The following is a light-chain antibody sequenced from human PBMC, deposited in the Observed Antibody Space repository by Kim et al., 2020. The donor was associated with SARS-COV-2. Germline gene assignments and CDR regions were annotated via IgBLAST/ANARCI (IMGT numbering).Light chain of an antibody. CDR2: AAS. J-gene: IGKJ3*01. CDR1: QSISSY. CDR3: QQSYSTPRFT. Sequence: DIQMTQSPSSLSASVGDRVTITCRASQSISSYLNWYQQKQAKAPKLLIYAASSLQSGVPSRFSGSGSGTDFTLTISSLQPEDFATYYCQQSYSTPRFTFGPGTKVDIK. V-gene: IGKV1-39*01.